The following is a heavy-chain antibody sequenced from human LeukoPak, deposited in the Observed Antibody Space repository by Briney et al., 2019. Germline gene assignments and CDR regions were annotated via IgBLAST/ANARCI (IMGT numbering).Heavy chain of an antibody. J-gene: IGHJ4*02. CDR1: GFTFSSYA. D-gene: IGHD4-17*01. Sequence: GGSLRLSCAASGFTFSSYAMSWVRQAPGKGLEWVSAISGSGGSTYYAASVKGRFTISRDNSKNTLYLQMNSLRAEDTAVYYCAKDQLYGDEVDHFDYWGQGTLVTVSS. CDR3: AKDQLYGDEVDHFDY. V-gene: IGHV3-23*01. CDR2: ISGSGGST.